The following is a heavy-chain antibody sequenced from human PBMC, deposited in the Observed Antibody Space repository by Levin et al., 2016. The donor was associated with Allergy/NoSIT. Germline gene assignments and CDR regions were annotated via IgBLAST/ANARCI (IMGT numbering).Heavy chain of an antibody. J-gene: IGHJ4*02. D-gene: IGHD7-27*01. Sequence: GGSLRLSCAASGFTFSTYIMHWVRQAPGKGLEYVSSIGTDGNGISYANFVEGRFTISRDNSKSTLYLQMGSLRTEDTAMYYCARDFNWGPGYWGQGTLVTVSS. CDR3: ARDFNWGPGY. CDR2: IGTDGNGI. CDR1: GFTFSTYI. V-gene: IGHV3-64*01.